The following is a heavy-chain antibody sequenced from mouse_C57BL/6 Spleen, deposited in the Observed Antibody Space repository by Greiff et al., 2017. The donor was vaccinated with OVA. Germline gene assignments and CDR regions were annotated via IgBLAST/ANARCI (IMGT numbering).Heavy chain of an antibody. CDR2: IWRGGST. Sequence: VQLQQSGPGLVQPSQSLSITCTVSGFSLTSYGVHWVRQSPGKGLEWLGVIWRGGSTDYNAAFMSRPSITKDNSKSQVFFKMNSLQADDTAIYYCAKNGDTRGAMDYWGQGTSVTVSS. V-gene: IGHV2-5*01. J-gene: IGHJ4*01. CDR3: AKNGDTRGAMDY. D-gene: IGHD5-1-1*01. CDR1: GFSLTSYG.